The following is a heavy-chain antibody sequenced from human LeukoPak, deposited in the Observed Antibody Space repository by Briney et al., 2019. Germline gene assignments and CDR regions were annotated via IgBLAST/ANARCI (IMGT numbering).Heavy chain of an antibody. CDR1: GFTFSSYE. D-gene: IGHD3-10*01. J-gene: IGHJ4*02. V-gene: IGHV3-48*03. CDR2: ISSSGNTI. Sequence: PGGSLRLSCAASGFTFSSYEMNWVRQAPGKSLEWVSYISSSGNTIYYADSVKGRFTISRDNAKNSLYLQMSSLTVEDTAVYYCATLWASLDYWGQGTLVTVSS. CDR3: ATLWASLDY.